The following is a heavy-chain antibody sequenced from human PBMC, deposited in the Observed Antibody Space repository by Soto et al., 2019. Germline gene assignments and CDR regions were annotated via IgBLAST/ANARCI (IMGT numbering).Heavy chain of an antibody. J-gene: IGHJ4*02. Sequence: SETLSLTCSVSGGSISSSSYFWGWIRQPPGKALEWIGHVYYSGSTYNNPSLKSRVTIFVDTSKNFFSLNLTSLTAADTAVYYCAAIAVAASGYLDSWGQGSQVTVSS. CDR2: VYYSGST. CDR1: GGSISSSSYF. D-gene: IGHD6-19*01. V-gene: IGHV4-39*01. CDR3: AAIAVAASGYLDS.